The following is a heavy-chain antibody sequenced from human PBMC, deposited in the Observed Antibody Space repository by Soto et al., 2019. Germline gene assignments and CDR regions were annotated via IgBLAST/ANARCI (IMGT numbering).Heavy chain of an antibody. V-gene: IGHV1-69*06. D-gene: IGHD3-3*01. CDR1: GGTFSSYA. CDR3: TRTTISYGMDV. CDR2: IIPIFGTA. J-gene: IGHJ6*02. Sequence: GAAVKVSCKASGGTFSSYAISWVRQAPGQGLEWMGGIIPIFGTANYAQKFQGRVTITADKSTSIAYLQMNSLKTEDTAVYYCTRTTISYGMDVWGQGTTVTVSS.